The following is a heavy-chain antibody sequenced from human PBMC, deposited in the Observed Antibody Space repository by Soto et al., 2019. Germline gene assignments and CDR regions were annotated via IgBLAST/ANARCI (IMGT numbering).Heavy chain of an antibody. Sequence: GGSLRLSCAASGFTFSSYGMHWVRQAPGKGLEGVAVIWYDGSNKYYADSVKGRFTISRDNSKNTLYLQMNSLRAEDTAVYYCARDYTTVTTVRWFDPWGQGTLVTVSS. D-gene: IGHD4-17*01. J-gene: IGHJ5*02. CDR3: ARDYTTVTTVRWFDP. CDR1: GFTFSSYG. CDR2: IWYDGSNK. V-gene: IGHV3-33*01.